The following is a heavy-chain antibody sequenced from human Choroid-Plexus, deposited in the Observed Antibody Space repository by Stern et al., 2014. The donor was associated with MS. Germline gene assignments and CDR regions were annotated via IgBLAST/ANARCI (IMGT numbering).Heavy chain of an antibody. J-gene: IGHJ5*02. V-gene: IGHV3-30*18. Sequence: VPLVESGGAVVQPGRPLRLSCVASGFTFGSCAMPWVRQAPGTGLEWVAGVAYDGSNKYYADSVKGRFTISRDNSQNTLYMQMSSLRPEDTAVYYCAKDRQYLTYFFDHWGQGSLVTVSS. D-gene: IGHD2/OR15-2a*01. CDR2: VAYDGSNK. CDR1: GFTFGSCA. CDR3: AKDRQYLTYFFDH.